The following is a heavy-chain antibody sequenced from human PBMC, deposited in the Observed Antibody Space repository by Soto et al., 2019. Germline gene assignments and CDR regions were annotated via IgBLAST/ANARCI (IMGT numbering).Heavy chain of an antibody. V-gene: IGHV3-20*01. CDR1: GFTFYDYV. Sequence: GGSLRLSCAASGFTFYDYVMSWVRQAPGKGLEWVSGINWNGGSTGYADSVKGRFTISRDNAKNSLYLQMNSLRAEDTALYHCARSNSTGYYYYMDVWGKGTTVTVSS. D-gene: IGHD2-8*02. CDR3: ARSNSTGYYYYMDV. J-gene: IGHJ6*03. CDR2: INWNGGST.